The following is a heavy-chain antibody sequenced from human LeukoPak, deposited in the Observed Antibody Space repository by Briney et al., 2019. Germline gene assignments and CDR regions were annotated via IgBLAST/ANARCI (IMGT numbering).Heavy chain of an antibody. V-gene: IGHV4-31*03. CDR1: GGSLSSGGYY. J-gene: IGHJ4*02. D-gene: IGHD5-12*01. Sequence: SETLSLTCTVSGGSLSSGGYYWHWIRQHPGTGLECLGYIYYSGSTYYNPSLKSRLTISVDTSKNQFSLNLSSVTAADTAVYYCARHDGRGGATMGALDSWGQGSLVTVSS. CDR3: ARHDGRGGATMGALDS. CDR2: IYYSGST.